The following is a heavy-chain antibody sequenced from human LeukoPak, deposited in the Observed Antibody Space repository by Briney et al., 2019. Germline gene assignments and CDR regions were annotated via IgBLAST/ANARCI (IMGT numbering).Heavy chain of an antibody. V-gene: IGHV3-30*18. CDR1: GFTFSSYG. Sequence: GGSLRLSCAASGFTFSSYGMHWVRQAPGKGLEWVAVISYDGSNKYYADSVKGRFTISRDNSKNTLYLQMNSLRAEDTAVYYCAKDPYDSSGSRLSYWGQGTLVTVSS. CDR2: ISYDGSNK. J-gene: IGHJ4*02. D-gene: IGHD3-22*01. CDR3: AKDPYDSSGSRLSY.